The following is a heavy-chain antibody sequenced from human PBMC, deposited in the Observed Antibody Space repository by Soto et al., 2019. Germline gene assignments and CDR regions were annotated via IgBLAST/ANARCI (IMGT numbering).Heavy chain of an antibody. D-gene: IGHD6-6*01. Sequence: GGSLRLSCAASGFTFSSYAMSWVHQAPGKGLEWVSAISGSGGSTYYADSVKGRFTISRDNSKNTLYLQMNSLRAEDTAVYYCAKNGPDSSIAARSGYYYMDVWGKGTTVTVSS. CDR1: GFTFSSYA. CDR3: AKNGPDSSIAARSGYYYMDV. CDR2: ISGSGGST. J-gene: IGHJ6*03. V-gene: IGHV3-23*01.